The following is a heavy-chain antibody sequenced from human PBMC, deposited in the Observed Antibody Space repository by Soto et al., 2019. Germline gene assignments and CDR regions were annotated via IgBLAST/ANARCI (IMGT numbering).Heavy chain of an antibody. D-gene: IGHD3-10*01. Sequence: QVQLVESGGGVVQPGRSLRLSCAASGFTFSSYAMHWVRQAPGKGLEWVAVISYDGSNKYYADSVKGRFTITRDNSKNTLYLQMNSLRAEDTAVYYCASGVWFGDLLFDPWGQGTLVTVSS. J-gene: IGHJ5*02. V-gene: IGHV3-30-3*01. CDR2: ISYDGSNK. CDR3: ASGVWFGDLLFDP. CDR1: GFTFSSYA.